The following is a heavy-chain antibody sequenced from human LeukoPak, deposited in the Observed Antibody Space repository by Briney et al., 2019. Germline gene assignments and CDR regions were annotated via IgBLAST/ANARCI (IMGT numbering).Heavy chain of an antibody. D-gene: IGHD3-10*01. Sequence: GASVKASCKASGGTFSSYGISWVRQAPGQGLEWMGWISAYNGNTNYARKLQGRVTMTTDTSTSTAYMELGSLRSDDTAVYYCARDPEWFGEFTADYWGQGTLVTVSS. CDR3: ARDPEWFGEFTADY. CDR2: ISAYNGNT. V-gene: IGHV1-18*01. CDR1: GGTFSSYG. J-gene: IGHJ4*02.